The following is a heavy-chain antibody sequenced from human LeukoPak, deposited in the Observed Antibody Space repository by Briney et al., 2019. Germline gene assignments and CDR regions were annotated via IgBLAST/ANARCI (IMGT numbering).Heavy chain of an antibody. CDR1: GFTFDDYG. Sequence: GGSLRLSCAVSGFTFDDYGMSWVRQAPGKGLEWVSGIDWTGGSTSYADSVRGRFTISRDNTKNSLYLQMNSLRAEDTALYYCAREVVIAATYDYWGQGTLVTVSS. J-gene: IGHJ4*02. V-gene: IGHV3-20*04. CDR2: IDWTGGST. CDR3: AREVVIAATYDY. D-gene: IGHD2-15*01.